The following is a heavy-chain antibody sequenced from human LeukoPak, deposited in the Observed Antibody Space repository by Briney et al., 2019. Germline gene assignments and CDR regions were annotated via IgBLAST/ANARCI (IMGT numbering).Heavy chain of an antibody. CDR1: GGTFSSYA. V-gene: IGHV1-69*04. D-gene: IGHD3-10*01. Sequence: SVKVSCKASGGTFSSYAISWVRQAPGQGLEWMGRIIPIFGIANYAQKFQGRVTITADKSTSTAYMELSSLRSEDTAVYYCARVVVTFGEFYDYWGQGTLVTVSS. J-gene: IGHJ4*02. CDR3: ARVVVTFGEFYDY. CDR2: IIPIFGIA.